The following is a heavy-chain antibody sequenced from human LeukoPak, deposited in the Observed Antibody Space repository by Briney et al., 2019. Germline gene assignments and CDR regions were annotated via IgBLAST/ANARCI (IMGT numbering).Heavy chain of an antibody. CDR3: VKARMPHCGTDCLES. D-gene: IGHD2-21*02. Sequence: PGGSLRLSCAASGFTFSNYGMSWVRQAPGKGLEWVSVIRGSGGGTYYADSVKGRFTISRDNPKNTVHLQMNSLRAEDTAVYYCVKARMPHCGTDCLESWGQGTLVTVSS. J-gene: IGHJ4*02. V-gene: IGHV3-23*01. CDR2: IRGSGGGT. CDR1: GFTFSNYG.